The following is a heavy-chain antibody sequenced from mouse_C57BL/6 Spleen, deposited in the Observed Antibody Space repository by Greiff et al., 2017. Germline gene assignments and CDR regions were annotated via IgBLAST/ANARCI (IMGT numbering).Heavy chain of an antibody. Sequence: VQLQQSGAELARPGASVKLSCKASGYTFTSYGISWVKQSTGQGLEWIGEIYPRSGNTYYNEKFKGKATRTADKSSSTAYMELRSLTSEDSAVYVCARSRYYGRNFDVWGTGTTVTVSA. D-gene: IGHD1-1*01. J-gene: IGHJ1*03. CDR1: GYTFTSYG. CDR3: ARSRYYGRNFDV. V-gene: IGHV1-81*01. CDR2: IYPRSGNT.